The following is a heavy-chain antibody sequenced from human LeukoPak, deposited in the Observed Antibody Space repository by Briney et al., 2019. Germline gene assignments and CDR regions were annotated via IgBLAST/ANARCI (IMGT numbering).Heavy chain of an antibody. V-gene: IGHV3-9*01. CDR3: VKDIESYYYGMDV. Sequence: PGGSLRLSCSASRFTFRDYAMHWVRRVPGKGLEWVSGISWNGGTIGYADSVKGRFTISRDNGKNSLYLQMNSLRAEDTALYYCVKDIESYYYGMDVWGQGTTVTVSS. CDR2: ISWNGGTI. CDR1: RFTFRDYA. J-gene: IGHJ6*02.